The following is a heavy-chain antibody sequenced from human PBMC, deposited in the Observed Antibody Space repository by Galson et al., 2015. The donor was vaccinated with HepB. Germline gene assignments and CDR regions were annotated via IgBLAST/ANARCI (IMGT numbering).Heavy chain of an antibody. J-gene: IGHJ5*02. CDR1: GFTFSSYG. CDR3: ARGRMGDGINWFDP. Sequence: SLRLSCAASGFTFSSYGMHWVRQAPGKGLEWVAVIWYDGSNKYYADSVKGRFTISRDNSKNTLYLQMNSLRAEDTAVYYCARGRMGDGINWFDPWGQGTLVTVSS. D-gene: IGHD1-26*01. CDR2: IWYDGSNK. V-gene: IGHV3-33*08.